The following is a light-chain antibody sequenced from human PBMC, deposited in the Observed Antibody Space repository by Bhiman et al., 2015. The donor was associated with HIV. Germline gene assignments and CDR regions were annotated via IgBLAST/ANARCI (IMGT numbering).Light chain of an antibody. J-gene: IGLJ3*02. V-gene: IGLV1-50*01. CDR3: GTWDSSLRAWV. CDR1: SSNIGAGFD. Sequence: QSVLTQPPSVSGAPGQRVTISCTGSSSNIGAGFDVHWYHHLPGTAPKLLIYDNNNRPSGVPDRLSGSKSGTSATLGITGLQTGDEADYYCGTWDSSLRAWVFGGGTKLTVL. CDR2: DNN.